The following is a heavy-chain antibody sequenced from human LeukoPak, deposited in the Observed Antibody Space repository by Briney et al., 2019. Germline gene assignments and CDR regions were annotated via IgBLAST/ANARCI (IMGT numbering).Heavy chain of an antibody. D-gene: IGHD2-2*01. CDR3: AKDEGALVVVPAAMDFDY. V-gene: IGHV3-30*02. J-gene: IGHJ4*02. CDR1: GFTFSSYG. CDR2: IRYDGSNK. Sequence: GGSLRLSCAASGFTFSSYGMRWVRQAPGKGLEWVAFIRYDGSNKYYADSVKGRFTISRDNAKNTLYLQMNRLRAEDTAVYYCAKDEGALVVVPAAMDFDYWGQGTLVTVSS.